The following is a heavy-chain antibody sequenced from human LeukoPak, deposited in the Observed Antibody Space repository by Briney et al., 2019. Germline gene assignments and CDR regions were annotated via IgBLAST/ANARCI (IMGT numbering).Heavy chain of an antibody. D-gene: IGHD3-22*01. CDR2: IYSGGST. CDR3: ARAAYYYDSSGSRAFDI. CDR1: GFTVSSNY. Sequence: PGGSLGLSCAASGFTVSSNYMSWVRQAPGKGLEWVSVIYSGGSTYYADSVKGRFTISRHYSKKTLYLQTNSLRAEDTAVYYCARAAYYYDSSGSRAFDIWGQGTMVTVSS. J-gene: IGHJ3*02. V-gene: IGHV3-53*04.